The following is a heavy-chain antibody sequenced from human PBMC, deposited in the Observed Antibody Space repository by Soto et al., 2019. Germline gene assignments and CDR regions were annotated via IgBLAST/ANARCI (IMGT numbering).Heavy chain of an antibody. CDR1: GGSIIDGQTY. CDR2: VNYRGTT. CDR3: ARDAPGVAPF. V-gene: IGHV4-31*03. D-gene: IGHD2-15*01. J-gene: IGHJ4*02. Sequence: QVQLQESGPGLVKPSQTLSLTCTVSGGSIIDGQTYLNWIRQHPERGLAWMGYVNYRGTTNYSPALKSRLLISVDTSKNQLSLTLTSVTAADTAVYYCARDAPGVAPFWGQGTLVTVSS.